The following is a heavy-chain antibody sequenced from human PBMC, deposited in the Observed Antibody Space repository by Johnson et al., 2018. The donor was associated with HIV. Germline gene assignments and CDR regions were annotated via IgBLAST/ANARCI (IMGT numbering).Heavy chain of an antibody. J-gene: IGHJ3*01. CDR1: GFTFSSYA. D-gene: IGHD2-21*01. CDR3: ARYCGGGCYPHYDALDL. V-gene: IGHV3-30*04. Sequence: QVQLVESGGGVVQPGRSLRLSCAASGFTFSSYAMHWVRQAPGKGLEWLTLMSYDGSKKYYADSVKGRFTISRDNSKNTLYLQMNSLKAEDTAVYYCARYCGGGCYPHYDALDLWGQGTMVTVSS. CDR2: MSYDGSKK.